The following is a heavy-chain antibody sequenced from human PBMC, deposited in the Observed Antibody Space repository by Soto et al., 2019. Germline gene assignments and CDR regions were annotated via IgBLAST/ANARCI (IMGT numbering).Heavy chain of an antibody. V-gene: IGHV1-69*01. D-gene: IGHD3-22*01. Sequence: QVQLVQSGAEVKKPGSSVKVSCKASGGTFRSYSISWVRQAPGQGLEWMGGIIPIFDITNYAQKFQGRVTITADESTSTAYMELSSLGSDDTAVYYCARPDEGGYSSNHHYYYALDVWGQGTMVTV. CDR2: IIPIFDIT. J-gene: IGHJ6*02. CDR3: ARPDEGGYSSNHHYYYALDV. CDR1: GGTFRSYS.